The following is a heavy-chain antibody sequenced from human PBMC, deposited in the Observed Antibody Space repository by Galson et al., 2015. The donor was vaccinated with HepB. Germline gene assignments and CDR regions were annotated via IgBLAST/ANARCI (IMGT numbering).Heavy chain of an antibody. D-gene: IGHD5-18*01. CDR3: AKGYGLSDS. Sequence: SLRLSCAASGFTFSYYGMSWVRQAPGRGLEWISGITGKGDSTFYADSVKGRFTVSRDNSNNMLYLQMNSLRAEDAGLYFCAKGYGLSDSWGQGILVTVSS. V-gene: IGHV3-23*01. CDR1: GFTFSYYG. CDR2: ITGKGDST. J-gene: IGHJ5*01.